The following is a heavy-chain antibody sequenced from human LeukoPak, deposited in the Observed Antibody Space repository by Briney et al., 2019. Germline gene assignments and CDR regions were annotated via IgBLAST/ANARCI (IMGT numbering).Heavy chain of an antibody. V-gene: IGHV3-74*03. J-gene: IGHJ4*02. CDR2: INGDGSST. CDR1: GFTFSSYW. D-gene: IGHD6-13*01. CDR3: AGSTRGSFAIN. Sequence: GGSLRFSCAASGFTFSSYWMHWVRQPPGKGLVWVSRINGDGSSTAYADSVRGRFTISRDNAKNTLYLQMNSLTTEDTAVYYCAGSTRGSFAINWGQGTLVTVSS.